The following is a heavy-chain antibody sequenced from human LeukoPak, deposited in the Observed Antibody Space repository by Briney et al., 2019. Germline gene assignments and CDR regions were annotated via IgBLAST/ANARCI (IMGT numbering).Heavy chain of an antibody. CDR2: IYHSGTT. Sequence: PSGTLSLSCAVSGDSINTNNWWSWVRQPPGKGLEWIGEIYHSGTTKYNPSLMSRVTMSTDKSQNEFSLKLSSVTAADTAVYYCVREARTRSGWPYFDSWGQGTLVTASP. V-gene: IGHV4-4*02. J-gene: IGHJ4*02. CDR3: VREARTRSGWPYFDS. CDR1: GDSINTNNW. D-gene: IGHD6-25*01.